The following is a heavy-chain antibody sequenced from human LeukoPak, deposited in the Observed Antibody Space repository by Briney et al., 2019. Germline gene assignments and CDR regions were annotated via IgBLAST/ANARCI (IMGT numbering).Heavy chain of an antibody. J-gene: IGHJ6*02. V-gene: IGHV3-74*01. CDR1: DFPLSSYW. D-gene: IGHD2/OR15-2a*01. CDR3: ARDDVSPQAFDI. Sequence: GGSLRLSCVGYDFPLSSYWMHWVRQAPGKGLEWVAQIKADGTRIVYGDSVKGRFTISRDNAKNTLFLQMNSLRPEDSAVYYCARDDVSPQAFDIWGQGTTVTVSS. CDR2: IKADGTRI.